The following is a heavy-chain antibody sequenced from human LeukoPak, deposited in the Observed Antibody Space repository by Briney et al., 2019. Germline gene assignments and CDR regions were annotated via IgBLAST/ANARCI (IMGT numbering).Heavy chain of an antibody. CDR2: TSYDGSNK. J-gene: IGHJ6*03. CDR1: GFTFSNYA. V-gene: IGHV3-30*04. CDR3: AREGHYYYMDV. Sequence: PGGSLRLSCAASGFTFSNYAMHWVRQAPGKGLQWVTVTSYDGSNKYYADSVKGRLTISRDNSKNTLYLQMSSLRAEDTAVYYCAREGHYYYMDVWGKGTTVTVSS.